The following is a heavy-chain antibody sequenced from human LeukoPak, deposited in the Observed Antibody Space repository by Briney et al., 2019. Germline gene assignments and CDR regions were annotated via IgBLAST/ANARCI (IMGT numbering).Heavy chain of an antibody. J-gene: IGHJ4*02. CDR3: ARELAVAGTQGDY. D-gene: IGHD6-19*01. V-gene: IGHV1-8*01. Sequence: ASVKVSCKASGYTFTSYDINWMRQATGQGLEWMGWMNPNSGNTGYAQKFQGRVTMTRNTSISTAYMELSSLRSEDTAVYYCARELAVAGTQGDYWGQGTLVTVSS. CDR2: MNPNSGNT. CDR1: GYTFTSYD.